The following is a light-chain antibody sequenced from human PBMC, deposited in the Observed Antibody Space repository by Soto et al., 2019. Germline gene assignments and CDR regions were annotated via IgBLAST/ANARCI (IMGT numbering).Light chain of an antibody. CDR2: DAS. CDR3: QQRSSWPLT. CDR1: QSVSSY. Sequence: EIVLTQSPATLSLSPGERATLSCRASQSVSSYLAWYQQKPGQAPRLLIYDASNRATGIPARSSGSGSGTDFTLAISSLEPEDFAVYYCQQRSSWPLTFGQGTRLEIK. J-gene: IGKJ5*01. V-gene: IGKV3-11*01.